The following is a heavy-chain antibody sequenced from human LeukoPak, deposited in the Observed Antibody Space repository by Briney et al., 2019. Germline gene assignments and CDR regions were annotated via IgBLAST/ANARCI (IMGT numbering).Heavy chain of an antibody. CDR3: ARDLWFGEDNWFDP. V-gene: IGHV4-59*11. CDR1: GGSISSHY. J-gene: IGHJ5*02. CDR2: IYYSGST. D-gene: IGHD3-10*01. Sequence: SETLSLTCTVSGGSISSHYWSWIRQPPGKGLEWIGYIYYSGSTNYNPSLKSRVTMSVDTSKNQFSLKLSSVTAADTAVYYCARDLWFGEDNWFDPWGQGTLVTVSS.